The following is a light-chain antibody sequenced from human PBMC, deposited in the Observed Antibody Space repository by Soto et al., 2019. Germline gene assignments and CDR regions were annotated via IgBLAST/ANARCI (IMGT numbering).Light chain of an antibody. J-gene: IGKJ1*01. V-gene: IGKV1-5*01. CDR3: KHYGGMWT. CDR1: QSISNR. CDR2: DAS. Sequence: DIQMTQSPSTLSASVGDRVTITCRASQSISNRLAWYQQKPGKAPKVLIYDASSLESGVPSRFSGSGSGTEFILTISSLQPDDFASYFCKHYGGMWTFGQGTKVEMK.